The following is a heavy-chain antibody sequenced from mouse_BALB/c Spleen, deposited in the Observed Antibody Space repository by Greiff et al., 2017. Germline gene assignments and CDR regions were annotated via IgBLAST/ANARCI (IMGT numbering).Heavy chain of an antibody. CDR2: IYPSDSYT. J-gene: IGHJ4*01. V-gene: IGHV1-69*02. Sequence: QVQLQQPGAELVRPGASVKLSCKASGYTFTSYWINWVKQRPGQGLEWIGNIYPSDSYTNYNQKFKDKATLTVDKSSSTAYMQLSSPTSEDSAVYYCTRSEGTYYYGSSYGDAMDYWGQGTSVTVSS. CDR1: GYTFTSYW. CDR3: TRSEGTYYYGSSYGDAMDY. D-gene: IGHD1-1*01.